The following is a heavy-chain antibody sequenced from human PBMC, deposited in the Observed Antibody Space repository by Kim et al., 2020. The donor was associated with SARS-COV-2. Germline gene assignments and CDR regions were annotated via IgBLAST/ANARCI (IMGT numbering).Heavy chain of an antibody. CDR1: GFMFGDFA. CDR2: ISWDRATK. CDR3: TKGGTETGYYFVH. J-gene: IGHJ4*02. D-gene: IGHD2-15*01. Sequence: GGSLRLSCAASGFMFGDFAMNWVRQVPGKGLEWVAGISWDRATKYYADSVKGRFTISRDNAKNSLYLQMNGLRPDDTALYFCTKGGTETGYYFVHWGQG. V-gene: IGHV3-9*01.